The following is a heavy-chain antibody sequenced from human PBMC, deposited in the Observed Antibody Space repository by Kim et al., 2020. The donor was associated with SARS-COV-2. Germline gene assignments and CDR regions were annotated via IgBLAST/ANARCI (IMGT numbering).Heavy chain of an antibody. CDR1: GFTFSSYA. CDR2: ISGSGGST. CDR3: ANSWVAVAAPLQHDAFDI. D-gene: IGHD6-19*01. V-gene: IGHV3-23*01. Sequence: GGSLRLSCAASGFTFSSYAMSWVRQAPGKGLEWVSAISGSGGSTYYADSVKGRFTISRDNSKNTLYLQMNSLRAEDTAVYYCANSWVAVAAPLQHDAFDIWGQGTMVTVSS. J-gene: IGHJ3*02.